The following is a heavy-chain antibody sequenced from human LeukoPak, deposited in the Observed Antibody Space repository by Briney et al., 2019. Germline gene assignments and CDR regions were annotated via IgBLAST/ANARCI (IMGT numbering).Heavy chain of an antibody. J-gene: IGHJ6*03. CDR2: IKQDGSEK. Sequence: PGRSLRLSCAASGFTFSSYWMSWVRQAPGKGLEWVANIKQDGSEKYYVDSVKGRFTISRDNAKNSLYLQMNSLRAEDTAVYYCARADFGYYYYYYYMDVWGKGTTVTVSS. CDR3: ARADFGYYYYYYYMDV. V-gene: IGHV3-7*01. D-gene: IGHD3-16*01. CDR1: GFTFSSYW.